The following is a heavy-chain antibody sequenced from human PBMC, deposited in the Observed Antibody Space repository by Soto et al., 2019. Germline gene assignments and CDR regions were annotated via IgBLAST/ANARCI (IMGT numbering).Heavy chain of an antibody. CDR3: AGPLTDYCGSTSCYARHAFDI. CDR2: ISAYNGNT. CDR1: GYTFTSYG. J-gene: IGHJ3*02. D-gene: IGHD2-2*01. Sequence: ASVKVSCKASGYTFTSYGISWVRQAPGQGLEWMGWISAYNGNTNYAQKLQGRVTMTTDTSTSTAYMELRSLRSDDTAVYYCAGPLTDYCGSTSCYARHAFDIWGQGTMVTVSS. V-gene: IGHV1-18*01.